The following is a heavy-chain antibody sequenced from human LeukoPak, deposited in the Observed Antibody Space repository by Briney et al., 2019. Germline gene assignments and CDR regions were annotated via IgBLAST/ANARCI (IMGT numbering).Heavy chain of an antibody. J-gene: IGHJ4*02. V-gene: IGHV1-69*06. CDR2: IIPIFGTA. CDR1: GYTFTSYA. CDR3: ARDGIHLDTVVTLRY. D-gene: IGHD4-23*01. Sequence: SVKVSCKASGYTFTSYAISWVRQAPGQGLEWMGGIIPIFGTANYAQKFQGRVTITADKSTSTAYMELRSLRSDDTAVYYCARDGIHLDTVVTLRYWGQGTLVTVSS.